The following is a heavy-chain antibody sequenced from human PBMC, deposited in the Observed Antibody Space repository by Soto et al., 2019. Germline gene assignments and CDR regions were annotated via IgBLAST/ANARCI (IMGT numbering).Heavy chain of an antibody. V-gene: IGHV3-21*01. J-gene: IGHJ4*02. CDR2: ISSSRTYI. CDR3: AREGSYDNDGYYIQAFRY. CDR1: GFSFSSYS. Sequence: PGGSLRLSCSTSGFSFSSYSMVWVRQAPGKGLECVASISSSRTYIHYADSVRGRFTISRDNAKNSLYLQMNNLRDEDTAIYYCAREGSYDNDGYYIQAFRYWGQGTRVTVSS. D-gene: IGHD4-17*01.